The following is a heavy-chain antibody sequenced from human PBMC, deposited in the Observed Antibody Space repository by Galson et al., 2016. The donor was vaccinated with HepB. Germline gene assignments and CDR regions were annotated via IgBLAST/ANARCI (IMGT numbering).Heavy chain of an antibody. D-gene: IGHD2-2*01. CDR3: ARHGRDCSSTSCSQLDP. CDR2: IYYSGST. J-gene: IGHJ5*02. CDR1: GGSISSRSYY. V-gene: IGHV4-39*01. Sequence: ETLSLTCTVSGGSISSRSYYWGWVRQPPGKGLEWIGSIYYSGSTYYNPSLKSRVTISVDTSKNQFSLKVRSATAADTAVYHCARHGRDCSSTSCSQLDPWGQGILVTVSS.